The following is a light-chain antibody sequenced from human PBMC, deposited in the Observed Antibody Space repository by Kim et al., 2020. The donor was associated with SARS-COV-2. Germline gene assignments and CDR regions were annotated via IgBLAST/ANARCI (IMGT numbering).Light chain of an antibody. J-gene: IGLJ2*01. V-gene: IGLV3-19*01. CDR1: RVRSYN. Sequence: ALGETVRITCKGTRVRSYNSSWYQQQQGQAPVLVIYGKNNRPSGIPDRFSGSSSGNTASLTITGAQAEDEADYYCNSRDSSGNHLVFGGGTQLTVL. CDR3: NSRDSSGNHLV. CDR2: GKN.